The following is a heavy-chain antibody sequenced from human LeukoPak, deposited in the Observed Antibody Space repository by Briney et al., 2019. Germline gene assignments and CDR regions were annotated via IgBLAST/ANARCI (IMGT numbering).Heavy chain of an antibody. J-gene: IGHJ6*03. Sequence: SQTLSLTCAVSGGSISSGGYSWSWIRQPPGKGLEWIGEINHSGSTNYNPSLKSRVTISVDTSKNQFSLKLSSVTAADTAVYYCARSGFSYYGSGRHPRYYYYYMDVWGKGTTVTISS. V-gene: IGHV4-30-2*01. CDR3: ARSGFSYYGSGRHPRYYYYYMDV. D-gene: IGHD3-10*01. CDR1: GGSISSGGYS. CDR2: INHSGST.